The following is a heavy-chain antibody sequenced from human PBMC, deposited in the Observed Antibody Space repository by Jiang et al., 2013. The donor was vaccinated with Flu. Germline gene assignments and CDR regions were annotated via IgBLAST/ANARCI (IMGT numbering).Heavy chain of an antibody. CDR3: ARQTITAAGTFDF. V-gene: IGHV5-10-1*01. J-gene: IGHJ4*03. CDR1: GYSFTNYW. Sequence: GAEVKKPGESLRISCKGSGYSFTNYWITWVRQMPGKGLEWMGKIDPTDSYTNYSPSFQGHVTLSADKSITTAYLQWSSLKASDSAMYYCARQTITAAGTFDFVGQGPWSTVSS. CDR2: IDPTDSYT. D-gene: IGHD6-13*01.